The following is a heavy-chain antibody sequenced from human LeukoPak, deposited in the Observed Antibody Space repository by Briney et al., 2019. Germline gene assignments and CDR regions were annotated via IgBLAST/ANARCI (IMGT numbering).Heavy chain of an antibody. Sequence: ASVKVSCKASGGTFSSYAISWVRQAPGQGLEWMGGIIPIFGTANYAQKFQGRVTITADKSTSTAYMELSSLRSEDTAVYYCAREGDGAYYYDSSGEITWYFQHWGQGTLVTVSS. CDR1: GGTFSSYA. V-gene: IGHV1-69*06. D-gene: IGHD3-22*01. CDR2: IIPIFGTA. CDR3: AREGDGAYYYDSSGEITWYFQH. J-gene: IGHJ1*01.